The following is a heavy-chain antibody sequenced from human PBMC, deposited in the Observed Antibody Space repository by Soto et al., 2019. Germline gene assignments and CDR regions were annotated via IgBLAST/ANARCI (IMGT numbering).Heavy chain of an antibody. V-gene: IGHV3-23*01. Sequence: HPGGSLRLSCAASGFTFSSYAMSWVRQAPGKGLKWVSAISVRGGSKYYADTVKGRITISRNNSKKTLKLQINSLKAENTAVKKSAKYLVYYDSSGYYYDVPYYFDYWGQGTLVTVSS. CDR3: AKYLVYYDSSGYYYDVPYYFDY. CDR1: GFTFSSYA. CDR2: ISVRGGSK. J-gene: IGHJ4*02. D-gene: IGHD3-22*01.